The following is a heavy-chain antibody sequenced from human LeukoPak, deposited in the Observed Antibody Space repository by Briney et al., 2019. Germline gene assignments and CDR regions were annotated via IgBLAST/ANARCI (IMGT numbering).Heavy chain of an antibody. D-gene: IGHD2-2*01. Sequence: PSETLSLTCTVSGGSISSYYWSWIRQPAGKGLEWIGRIYTSGSTNYNPSLKSRVTMSVDTSKNQFSLKLSSVTAADTAVYYCARDGIVVVPAAPEGYDYYYYYMDVWGKGTTVTVSS. CDR3: ARDGIVVVPAAPEGYDYYYYYMDV. J-gene: IGHJ6*03. V-gene: IGHV4-4*07. CDR1: GGSISSYY. CDR2: IYTSGST.